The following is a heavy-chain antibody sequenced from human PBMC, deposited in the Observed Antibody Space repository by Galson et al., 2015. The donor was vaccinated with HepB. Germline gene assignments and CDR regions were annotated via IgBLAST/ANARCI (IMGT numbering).Heavy chain of an antibody. CDR2: INYSGST. CDR1: GGSISSYY. CDR3: ARGTYSRGRLGFYFDY. Sequence: SETLSLTCTVSGGSISSYYWSWIRQSPGKGLEWIGYINYSGSTNYNPSLKSRVTISVDTSKNHFSLKLSSVTAADTAVYYCARGTYSRGRLGFYFDYWGQGSLVTVSS. D-gene: IGHD3-16*01. J-gene: IGHJ4*02. V-gene: IGHV4-59*01.